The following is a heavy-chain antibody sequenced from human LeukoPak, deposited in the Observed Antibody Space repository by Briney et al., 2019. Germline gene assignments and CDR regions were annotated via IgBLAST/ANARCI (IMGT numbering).Heavy chain of an antibody. J-gene: IGHJ4*02. Sequence: NPSETLSLTCTVSGGSISSYYRSWIRQPPGKGLEWIGYIYYSGSTNYNPSLKSRVTISVDTSKNQFSLKLSSVTAADTAVYYCARQYCSGGSCYLDYWGQGTLVTVSS. D-gene: IGHD2-15*01. CDR3: ARQYCSGGSCYLDY. V-gene: IGHV4-59*08. CDR2: IYYSGST. CDR1: GGSISSYY.